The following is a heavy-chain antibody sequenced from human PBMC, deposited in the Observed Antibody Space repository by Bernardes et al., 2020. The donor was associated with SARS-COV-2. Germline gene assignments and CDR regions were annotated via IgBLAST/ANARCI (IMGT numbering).Heavy chain of an antibody. Sequence: ASVKVSCKASGYTFTNYDINWVRQAAGQGREWMGWMNPDSGNTGYAQKLQGRITMTRNTSISTAYMELSSLRSEDTAVYYCARGPIGVAGTRVFDWFDPWGQGTLVTVSS. V-gene: IGHV1-8*01. CDR1: GYTFTNYD. D-gene: IGHD6-19*01. J-gene: IGHJ5*02. CDR3: ARGPIGVAGTRVFDWFDP. CDR2: MNPDSGNT.